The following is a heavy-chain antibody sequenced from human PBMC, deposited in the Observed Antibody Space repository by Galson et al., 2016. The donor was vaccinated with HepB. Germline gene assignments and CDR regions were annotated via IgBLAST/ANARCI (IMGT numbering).Heavy chain of an antibody. Sequence: SLRLSCEASGFTFSESAVTWVRQASGKGLEWVGRIRSKAKNYATGYVASVSGRFTMSRDDSNNTAYLNMTSLKSEDTAMYYCVSGSLSVDQWGQGTLVTVSS. D-gene: IGHD1-26*01. CDR1: GFTFSESA. J-gene: IGHJ4*02. CDR2: IRSKAKNYAT. CDR3: VSGSLSVDQ. V-gene: IGHV3-73*01.